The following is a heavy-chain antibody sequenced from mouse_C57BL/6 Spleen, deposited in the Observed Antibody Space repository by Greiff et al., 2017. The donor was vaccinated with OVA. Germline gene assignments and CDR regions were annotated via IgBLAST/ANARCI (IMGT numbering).Heavy chain of an antibody. D-gene: IGHD2-2*01. Sequence: EVQLQQSGPELVKPGASVKLSCKASGYSFTDYNMNWVKQSPVKSLEWIGAINPNSGTTSYNQKFKGKATLTVDQSSSTAYMQLNSLTSEDSAVDYCARACGCDDGGGYFDCWGKGTTVTVSS. CDR1: GYSFTDYN. J-gene: IGHJ2*01. V-gene: IGHV1-39*01. CDR2: INPNSGTT. CDR3: ARACGCDDGGGYFDC.